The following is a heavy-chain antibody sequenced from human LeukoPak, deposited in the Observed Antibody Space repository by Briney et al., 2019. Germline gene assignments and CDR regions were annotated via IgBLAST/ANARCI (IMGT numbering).Heavy chain of an antibody. CDR3: TIDLADRITMIVVVPYYFDY. CDR2: IRSKAYGGTT. D-gene: IGHD3-22*01. Sequence: GGSLRLSCTASGFTFGDYAMSWFRQAPGKGLEWVGFIRSKAYGGTTEYAASVKGRFTISRDDSKSIAYLQMNSLKTEDTAVYYCTIDLADRITMIVVVPYYFDYWGQGTLVTVSS. CDR1: GFTFGDYA. J-gene: IGHJ4*02. V-gene: IGHV3-49*03.